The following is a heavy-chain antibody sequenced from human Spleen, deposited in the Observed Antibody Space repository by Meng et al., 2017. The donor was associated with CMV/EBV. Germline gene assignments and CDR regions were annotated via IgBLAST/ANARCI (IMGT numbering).Heavy chain of an antibody. D-gene: IGHD6-13*01. Sequence: ESLRLSCTVSGGSVSSGSFYWSWIRQPPGKGLEWIGSIYYSGSTYYNPSLKSRVTISVDTSKNQFSLKLSSVTAADTAVYYCARDARYSSSLDAFDIWGQGTMVTVSS. CDR1: GGSVSSGSFY. CDR2: IYYSGST. V-gene: IGHV4-39*07. CDR3: ARDARYSSSLDAFDI. J-gene: IGHJ3*02.